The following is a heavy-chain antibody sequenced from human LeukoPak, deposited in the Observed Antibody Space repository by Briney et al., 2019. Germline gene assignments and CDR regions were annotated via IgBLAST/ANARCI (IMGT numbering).Heavy chain of an antibody. CDR3: ARLIAAAGLYYFDY. Sequence: SETLSLTCTVSGGSISSYYWSWIRQPPGKGLEWIGYIYYSGSTNYNPSLKSRVTISVDRSKNQFSLKLSSVTAADTAVYYCARLIAAAGLYYFDYWGQGTQVTVSS. CDR1: GGSISSYY. D-gene: IGHD6-13*01. CDR2: IYYSGST. V-gene: IGHV4-59*12. J-gene: IGHJ4*02.